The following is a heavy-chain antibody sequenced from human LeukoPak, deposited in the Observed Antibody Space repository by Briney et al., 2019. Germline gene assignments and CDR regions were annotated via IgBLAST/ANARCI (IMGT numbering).Heavy chain of an antibody. D-gene: IGHD5-24*01. CDR1: GFSFSDYW. V-gene: IGHV3-7*01. CDR2: IKKDGSEQ. CDR3: ARDLDYLQSDY. Sequence: GGSLRLSCVASGFSFSDYWMNWFRQAPGKGLEWVATIKKDGSEQYYVDSMKGRFTISRDNAKNSVYLQINSLTAEDTAVYYCARDLDYLQSDYWGQGTLVTVSS. J-gene: IGHJ4*02.